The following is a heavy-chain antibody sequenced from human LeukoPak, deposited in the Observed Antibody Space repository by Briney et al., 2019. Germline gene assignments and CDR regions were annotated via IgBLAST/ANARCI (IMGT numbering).Heavy chain of an antibody. V-gene: IGHV4-59*01. CDR2: IYYNGDT. CDR1: GGSITGYS. J-gene: IGHJ5*02. CDR3: VRGPYGSSISNWFDP. D-gene: IGHD3-10*01. Sequence: SETLSLTCSVSGGSITGYSWSWIRQTPGKGLERIGYIYYNGDTHYNPSLNSRLSMSVDTPNKQFSLNLRSMTAADTAVYYCVRGPYGSSISNWFDPWGQGLLVTVSS.